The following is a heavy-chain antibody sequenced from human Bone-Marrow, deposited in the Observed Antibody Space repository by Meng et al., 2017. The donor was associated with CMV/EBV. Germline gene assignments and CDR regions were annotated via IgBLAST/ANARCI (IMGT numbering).Heavy chain of an antibody. CDR3: ARDCAPRLCHHGMDV. J-gene: IGHJ6*02. CDR2: IYYSGST. Sequence: SETLSLTCTVSGGSIRSYSWSWIRQPPGKGLEWIGYIYYSGSTNYNPSLKSRVTISVDTSKNQFSLKLSSVTAADTAVYYCARDCAPRLCHHGMDVWGQGTTVTVSS. V-gene: IGHV4-59*01. CDR1: GGSIRSYS. D-gene: IGHD2-2*01.